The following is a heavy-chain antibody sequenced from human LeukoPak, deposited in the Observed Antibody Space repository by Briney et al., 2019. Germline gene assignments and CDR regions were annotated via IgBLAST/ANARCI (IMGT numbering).Heavy chain of an antibody. Sequence: GGSLRLSCAASGFTISSTAMNWVRQAPGKGLEWVSVISDSGGSTYYADSVKGRFTISRDNSKNTLYLQMNSLRADDTAVYYCARSRRVRCSGGSCYSDYYYYYMDVWGKGTTVTISS. CDR3: ARSRRVRCSGGSCYSDYYYYYMDV. CDR2: ISDSGGST. CDR1: GFTISSTA. D-gene: IGHD2-15*01. J-gene: IGHJ6*03. V-gene: IGHV3-23*01.